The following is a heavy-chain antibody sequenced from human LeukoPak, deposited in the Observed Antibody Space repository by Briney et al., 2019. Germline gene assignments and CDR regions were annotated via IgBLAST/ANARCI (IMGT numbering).Heavy chain of an antibody. CDR1: GGSFSGYY. CDR3: ARASSGWYRRSDY. Sequence: PSETLSLTCAVYGGSFSGYYWSWIRQPPGKGLEWIGEINHSGSTNYNPSLKSRVTISVDTSKNQFSLKLSSVTAADTAVYYCARASSGWYRRSDYWGQGTLVTVSS. J-gene: IGHJ4*02. D-gene: IGHD6-19*01. V-gene: IGHV4-34*01. CDR2: INHSGST.